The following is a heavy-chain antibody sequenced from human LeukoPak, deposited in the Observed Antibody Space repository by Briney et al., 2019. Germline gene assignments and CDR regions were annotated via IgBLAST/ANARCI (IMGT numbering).Heavy chain of an antibody. V-gene: IGHV4-59*07. D-gene: IGHD4-17*01. CDR2: IQYRGNA. CDR1: GGSISTYY. CDR3: ARVGSLTTFD. J-gene: IGHJ4*02. Sequence: PSDTLSLTCTVSGGSISTYYWTWIRQPPGKGLEGIGYIQYRGNADYNPSLKSRVTISVDTSNNQCSLRLSSVTAADTAMYYCARVGSLTTFDWGQGTLVTVSS.